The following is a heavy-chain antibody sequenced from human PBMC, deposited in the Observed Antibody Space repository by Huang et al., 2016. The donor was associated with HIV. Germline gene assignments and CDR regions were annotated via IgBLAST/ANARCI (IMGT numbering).Heavy chain of an antibody. D-gene: IGHD2-2*01. V-gene: IGHV5-51*01. J-gene: IGHJ3*02. CDR1: GYTFNGYW. CDR2: IYPGDSDT. CDR3: ARQGVGDFVVEPTGLGAFDI. Sequence: EVQLVQSGEVVKKPGESLKISCKGSGYTFNGYWIGWVRQMPGKGRGWMGTIYPGDSDTTYSPSFQGQVTISADTSISTAYLQWSGLKASDTAMYYCARQGVGDFVVEPTGLGAFDIWGQGTMVTVSS.